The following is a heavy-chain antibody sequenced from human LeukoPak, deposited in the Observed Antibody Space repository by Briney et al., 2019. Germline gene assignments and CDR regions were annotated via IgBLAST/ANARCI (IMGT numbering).Heavy chain of an antibody. V-gene: IGHV3-30*04. CDR1: GFTFSSYA. CDR3: ARDSSGWYAGSFDY. D-gene: IGHD6-19*01. Sequence: GGSLRLSCAASGFTFSSYAMHLVRQAPGKGLEWVAVISYDGSNKYYADSVKGRFTISRDNSKNTLYLQMNSLRAEDTAVYYCARDSSGWYAGSFDYWGQGTLVTVSS. CDR2: ISYDGSNK. J-gene: IGHJ4*02.